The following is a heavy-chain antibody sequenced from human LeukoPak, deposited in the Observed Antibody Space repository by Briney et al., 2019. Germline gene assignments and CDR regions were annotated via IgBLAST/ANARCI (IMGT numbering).Heavy chain of an antibody. J-gene: IGHJ4*02. CDR1: GFTFSSYS. Sequence: PGRSLRLSCAASGFTFSSYSMNWVCQAPGKGLEWVSSISSSSSCIYYADSVKGRFTISRDNAKNSLYLQMNSLRAEDTAVYYCARDPGDIVLMVYAIRGYFDYWGQGTLVTVSS. D-gene: IGHD2-8*01. CDR2: ISSSSSCI. CDR3: ARDPGDIVLMVYAIRGYFDY. V-gene: IGHV3-21*01.